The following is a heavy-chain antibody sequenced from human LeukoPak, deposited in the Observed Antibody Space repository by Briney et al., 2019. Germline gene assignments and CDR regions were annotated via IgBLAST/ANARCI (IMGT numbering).Heavy chain of an antibody. V-gene: IGHV3-30*18. CDR2: VSSDGGTK. CDR1: KFTFSNYG. D-gene: IGHD3-10*01. J-gene: IGHJ4*02. Sequence: PGGSLRLSCTASKFTFSNYGMQWVRQAPGKGLEWVAVVSSDGGTKYCADSVKGRFTISRDNSRNTMYLQMDSLRAEDTAVYYCAKEYDSGGYGANSDYWGQGTLVTVSS. CDR3: AKEYDSGGYGANSDY.